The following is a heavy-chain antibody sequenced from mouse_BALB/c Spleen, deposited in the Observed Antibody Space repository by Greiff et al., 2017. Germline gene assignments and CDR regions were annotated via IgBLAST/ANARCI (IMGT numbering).Heavy chain of an antibody. J-gene: IGHJ3*01. CDR2: INPSTGYT. V-gene: IGHV1-7*01. Sequence: QVQLQQSGAELAKPGASVKMSCKASGYTFTSYWMHWVKQRPGQGLEWIGYINPSTGYTEYNQKFKDKATLTADKSSSTAYMQLSSLTSEDSAVYYCATHYGSSHWFAYWGQGTLVTVSA. CDR3: ATHYGSSHWFAY. D-gene: IGHD1-1*01. CDR1: GYTFTSYW.